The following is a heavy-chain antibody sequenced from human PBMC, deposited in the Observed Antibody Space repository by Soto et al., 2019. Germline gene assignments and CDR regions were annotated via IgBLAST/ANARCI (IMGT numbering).Heavy chain of an antibody. Sequence: GGSLRLSCAASGFTFSSYAMSWVRQAPGKGLEWVSAISGSGGSTYYADSVKGRFTISRDNSKNTLYLQMNSLRAEDTAVYYWAKPLWLGEYYFAYWGKGTLVTVYS. D-gene: IGHD3-10*01. CDR2: ISGSGGST. V-gene: IGHV3-23*01. CDR1: GFTFSSYA. J-gene: IGHJ4*02. CDR3: AKPLWLGEYYFAY.